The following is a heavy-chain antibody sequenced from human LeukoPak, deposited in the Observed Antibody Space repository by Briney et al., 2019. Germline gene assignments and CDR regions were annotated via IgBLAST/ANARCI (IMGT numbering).Heavy chain of an antibody. CDR3: ARGFAAYDTSDYAFSYY. Sequence: ASVKVSGKASGYTFTNYDLTWVRQATGQGLEWMGWMNPNSGDTGYAQKFQGRLAMTRDTSISTAYMELSSLRSEDTAVYYCARGFAAYDTSDYAFSYYWGQGTLVTVSS. D-gene: IGHD3-22*01. CDR2: MNPNSGDT. J-gene: IGHJ4*02. V-gene: IGHV1-8*01. CDR1: GYTFTNYD.